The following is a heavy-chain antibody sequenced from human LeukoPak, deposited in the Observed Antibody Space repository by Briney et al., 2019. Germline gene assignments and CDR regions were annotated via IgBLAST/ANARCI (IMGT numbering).Heavy chain of an antibody. CDR3: ARTNIIVAVGYRLFAD. V-gene: IGHV3-23*01. CDR2: ISGSGGST. J-gene: IGHJ4*02. Sequence: GRPLRLSCAPSGFTFSSYAMSWVRQAPGKGLEWVSAISGSGGSTYYADSVKGRFTISRDNAKNSLYLQMNSLRAEDTAVYYCARTNIIVAVGYRLFADWGQGTLVTVSS. D-gene: IGHD6-13*01. CDR1: GFTFSSYA.